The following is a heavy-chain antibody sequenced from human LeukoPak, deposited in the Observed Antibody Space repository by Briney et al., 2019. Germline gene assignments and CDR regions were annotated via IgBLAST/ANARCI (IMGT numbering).Heavy chain of an antibody. CDR1: GGSISSGGYY. Sequence: SQTLSLTCTVSGGSISSGGYYWSWIRQHPGKGLEWIGYIYYSGSTYYNPSLKSRVTISVDTSKNQFSLKLSSVTAADTAVYYCARVQYGSSSSGWSHPWGQGTLVTVSS. D-gene: IGHD6-6*01. CDR2: IYYSGST. CDR3: ARVQYGSSSSGWSHP. V-gene: IGHV4-31*03. J-gene: IGHJ5*02.